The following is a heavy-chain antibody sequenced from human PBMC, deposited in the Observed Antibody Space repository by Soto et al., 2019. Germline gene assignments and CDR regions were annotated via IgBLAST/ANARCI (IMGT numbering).Heavy chain of an antibody. CDR2: IGGTGDDT. Sequence: DVQLLESGGGLVQPGGSLTLSCAASRFTFSDYAMSWVRQAPGKGLEWVSAIGGTGDDTYYADSVRGRFTVSRDNSKNSLFLQLNSLRDEDTAVYYCAKDVVAYNGKWDWFDSWGQGTLVTVSS. D-gene: IGHD2-15*01. V-gene: IGHV3-23*01. CDR3: AKDVVAYNGKWDWFDS. CDR1: RFTFSDYA. J-gene: IGHJ5*01.